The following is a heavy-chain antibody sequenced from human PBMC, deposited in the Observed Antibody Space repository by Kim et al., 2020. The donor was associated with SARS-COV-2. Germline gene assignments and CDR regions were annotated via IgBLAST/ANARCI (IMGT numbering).Heavy chain of an antibody. CDR3: ARVGEDLVPATQYYYYYYGMDV. CDR2: ISSSGSTI. Sequence: GGSLRLSCAASGFTFSDYYMSWIRQAPGKGLEWVSYISSSGSTIYYADSVKGRFTISRDNAKNSLYLQMNSLRAEDTAVYYCARVGEDLVPATQYYYYYYGMDVWGQGTTVTVSS. CDR1: GFTFSDYY. V-gene: IGHV3-11*01. J-gene: IGHJ6*02. D-gene: IGHD2-2*01.